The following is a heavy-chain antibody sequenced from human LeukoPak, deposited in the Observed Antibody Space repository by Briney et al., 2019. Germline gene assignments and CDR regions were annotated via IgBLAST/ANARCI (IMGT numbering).Heavy chain of an antibody. D-gene: IGHD2-15*01. Sequence: PSETLSLTCAVYGGSFSGYYWSWIRQPPGKGLEWIGEINYSGSTSYNPSLKSRVTISVDTSKNQFSLKLSSVTAADTAVYYCAGRKFNSSGGSCLDYWGQGTLVTVSS. CDR1: GGSFSGYY. J-gene: IGHJ4*02. V-gene: IGHV4-34*01. CDR2: INYSGST. CDR3: AGRKFNSSGGSCLDY.